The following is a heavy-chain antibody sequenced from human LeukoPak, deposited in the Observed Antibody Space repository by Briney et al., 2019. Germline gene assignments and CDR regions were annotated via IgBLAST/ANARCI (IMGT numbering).Heavy chain of an antibody. CDR2: MSYDGSNK. J-gene: IGHJ5*02. V-gene: IGHV3-30*04. D-gene: IGHD3-22*01. CDR1: GFTLSRYA. Sequence: GRSLRLSCAASGFTLSRYAMHGVRHAPGKGLEWVAVMSYDGSNKYYADSVKGRFTISRDNSKNTLYLQMNSLRAEDTAVYYCARGDYYDRAYNWFDPWGQGTLVSVSS. CDR3: ARGDYYDRAYNWFDP.